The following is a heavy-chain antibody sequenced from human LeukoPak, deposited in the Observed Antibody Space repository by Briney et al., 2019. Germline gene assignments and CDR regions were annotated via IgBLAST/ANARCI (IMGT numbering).Heavy chain of an antibody. CDR1: GFTFSSYG. Sequence: PGGSLRLSCAASGFTFSSYGMHWVRQAPGKGLEWVAVISYDGSNKYYADSVKGRFTISRDNSKYTLYLQMNSLRAEDTAVCYCAKFAPIGIWGQGTMVTVSS. J-gene: IGHJ3*02. V-gene: IGHV3-30*18. CDR2: ISYDGSNK. CDR3: AKFAPIGI. D-gene: IGHD1-26*01.